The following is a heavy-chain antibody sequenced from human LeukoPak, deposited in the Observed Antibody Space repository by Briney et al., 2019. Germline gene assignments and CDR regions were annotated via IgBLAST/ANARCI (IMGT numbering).Heavy chain of an antibody. CDR1: GGSISSYY. CDR2: IYYSGST. V-gene: IGHV4-59*01. Sequence: SETLSLTCTVSGGSISSYYWSWIRQPPGKGLEWIGYIYYSGSTNYNPSLKSRVTISVDTSKNQFSLKLSSVTAADTAVYYCARKQGKAAAGGFHPWGQGTLVHGSS. CDR3: ARKQGKAAAGGFHP. J-gene: IGHJ5*02. D-gene: IGHD6-13*01.